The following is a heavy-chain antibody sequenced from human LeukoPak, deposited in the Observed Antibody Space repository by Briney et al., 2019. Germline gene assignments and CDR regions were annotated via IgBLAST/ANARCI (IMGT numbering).Heavy chain of an antibody. J-gene: IGHJ4*02. Sequence: ASAKVSCKASGYTFTSYGISWVRQAPGQGLEWMGWISDHNGNIKYAQKFQGRVTMTTDTSTSTVYMELRSLRSDDTAVYFCARDLMFFCTNGVCPADHWGQGTLLIVSS. D-gene: IGHD2-8*01. CDR2: ISDHNGNI. V-gene: IGHV1-18*01. CDR1: GYTFTSYG. CDR3: ARDLMFFCTNGVCPADH.